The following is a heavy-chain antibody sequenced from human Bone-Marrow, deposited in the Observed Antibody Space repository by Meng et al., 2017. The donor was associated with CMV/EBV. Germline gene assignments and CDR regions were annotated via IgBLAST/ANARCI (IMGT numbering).Heavy chain of an antibody. J-gene: IGHJ4*02. D-gene: IGHD1-26*01. CDR1: GFTFSSYS. Sequence: GGSLRLSCAASGFTFSSYSMNWVRQAPGKGLEWVSSISSSSSYIYYADSVKGRFTIPRDNAKNSLYLQMNSLRAEDTAVYYCARDRESYWAYWGQGTLVTVSS. CDR2: ISSSSSYI. CDR3: ARDRESYWAY. V-gene: IGHV3-21*01.